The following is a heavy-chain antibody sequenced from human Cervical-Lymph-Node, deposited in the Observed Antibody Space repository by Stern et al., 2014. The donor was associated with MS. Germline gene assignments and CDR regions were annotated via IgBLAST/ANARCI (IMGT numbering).Heavy chain of an antibody. CDR1: ASTFSAYS. CDR2: IRGGSGST. D-gene: IGHD4-11*01. CDR3: TTRDNYGDY. J-gene: IGHJ4*02. V-gene: IGHV3-21*01. Sequence: EVQLVESGGGLVKPGGSLRLSCAASASTFSAYSMNWVSHAPGQGLEWVASIRGGSGSTYYGDSVKGRFAISRDNAKKSLYLHMSSLRGEDTAVYYCTTRDNYGDYWGQGTQVTVSS.